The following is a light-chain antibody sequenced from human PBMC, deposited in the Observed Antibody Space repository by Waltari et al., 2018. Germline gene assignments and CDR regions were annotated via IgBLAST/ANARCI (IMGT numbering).Light chain of an antibody. CDR1: SLRRYE. J-gene: IGLJ3*02. Sequence: SSERTQDPAGSVALGQTVSITCQGESLRRYEASWYQQRPGQAPIRILYGQDNRPSGIPDRFSGSTSGNTASLTITGAQAEDEADYYCLSRDTTSTRVFGGGTRLTV. CDR3: LSRDTTSTRV. V-gene: IGLV3-19*01. CDR2: GQD.